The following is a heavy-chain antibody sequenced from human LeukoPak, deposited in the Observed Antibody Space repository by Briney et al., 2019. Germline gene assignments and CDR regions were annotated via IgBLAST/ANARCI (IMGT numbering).Heavy chain of an antibody. V-gene: IGHV5-51*01. Sequence: PGESLKISCKGYGYSFTNYWIGWVRQMSGKGLEWMGIIHPGHSDTRYSPSFQGQVTVSADTSVNTAYLQWGSLKASDTAMYFCARRKISKEFDYWGQGTLVTVSS. CDR3: ARRKISKEFDY. D-gene: IGHD2-2*01. CDR2: IHPGHSDT. J-gene: IGHJ4*02. CDR1: GYSFTNYW.